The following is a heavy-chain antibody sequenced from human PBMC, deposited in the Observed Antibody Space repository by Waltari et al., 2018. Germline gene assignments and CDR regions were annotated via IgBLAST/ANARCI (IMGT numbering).Heavy chain of an antibody. D-gene: IGHD3-3*01. V-gene: IGHV1-8*03. Sequence: QVQLVQSGAEVKKPGASVKVSCKASGYTFTSYDIHWVRQATGPGLGWMGWMNPNSVNTGYDQRFQGRVTITRNTSIRTSYMELSSLGSEDTAVYYCARVQRYYDFWSGYSNDAFDIWGQGTMVTVSS. CDR1: GYTFTSYD. CDR3: ARVQRYYDFWSGYSNDAFDI. J-gene: IGHJ3*02. CDR2: MNPNSVNT.